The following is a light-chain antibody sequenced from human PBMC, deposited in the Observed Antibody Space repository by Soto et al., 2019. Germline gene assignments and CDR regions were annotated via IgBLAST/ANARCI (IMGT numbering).Light chain of an antibody. Sequence: EIVMTHSPATLSVSPGERATLSCRASQSVSSNLAWYQQKPGQAPRLLIYGASTRATGIPARFSGSGSGTEFTLTISSLQSEDFAVYYCQQYNNWRKTFGQGTKVDIK. CDR2: GAS. CDR1: QSVSSN. CDR3: QQYNNWRKT. J-gene: IGKJ1*01. V-gene: IGKV3-15*01.